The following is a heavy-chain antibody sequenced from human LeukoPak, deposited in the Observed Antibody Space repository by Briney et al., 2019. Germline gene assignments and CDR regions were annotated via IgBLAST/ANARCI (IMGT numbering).Heavy chain of an antibody. D-gene: IGHD6-13*01. CDR3: ARSTSYSSNWYAYYYYYYMDV. J-gene: IGHJ6*03. V-gene: IGHV3-7*01. CDR2: IKQDESEK. Sequence: GGSLRLSCVASGFTFSTYWMTWVRQAPGKGLEWVANIKQDESEKYYVESVRGRFTISRDNAKKSLYLQMYSLRAEDTAVYYCARSTSYSSNWYAYYYYYYMDVWGKGTTVTVSS. CDR1: GFTFSTYW.